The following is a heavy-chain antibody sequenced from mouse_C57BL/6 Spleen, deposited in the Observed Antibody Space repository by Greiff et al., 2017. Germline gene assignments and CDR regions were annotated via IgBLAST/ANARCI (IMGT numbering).Heavy chain of an antibody. V-gene: IGHV1-82*01. CDR3: SSDSSGFFAY. CDR1: GYAFSSSW. CDR2: LYPGDGDT. Sequence: VQLQQSGPELVKPGASVKISCKASGYAFSSSWMNWVKQRPGKGLEWIGRLYPGDGDTNYNGKFKGKATLTADKSSSTAYMQLSSLTSVASAVYFCSSDSSGFFAYWGRGTLVTVSA. J-gene: IGHJ3*01. D-gene: IGHD3-2*02.